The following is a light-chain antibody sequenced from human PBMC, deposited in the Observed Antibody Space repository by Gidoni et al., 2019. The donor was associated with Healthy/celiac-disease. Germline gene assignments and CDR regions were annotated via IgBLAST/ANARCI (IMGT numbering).Light chain of an antibody. CDR1: QSVLYSSNNKNY. V-gene: IGKV4-1*01. J-gene: IGKJ2*01. CDR2: WAY. Sequence: DIVMTQSPVSLAVSLGERATINCKFSQSVLYSSNNKNYLAWYHQKPGQPPKLLIYWAYTREAGVPDRFSGSGSGTDFTLTISSLQAEDVAVYYCQQYYSTPPTFGQGTKLEIK. CDR3: QQYYSTPPT.